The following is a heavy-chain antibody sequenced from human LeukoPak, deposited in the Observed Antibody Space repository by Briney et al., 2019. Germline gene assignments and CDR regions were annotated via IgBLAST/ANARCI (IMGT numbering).Heavy chain of an antibody. CDR2: ISYDGSNK. V-gene: IGHV3-30-3*01. J-gene: IGHJ6*02. CDR1: GFTFSSYA. D-gene: IGHD3-9*01. CDR3: ARGILRYFDWSPAYGMDV. Sequence: GGSLRLSCAASGFTFSSYAMHWVRQAPGKGLEWVAVISYDGSNKYYADSVKGRFTISRDNSKNTLYLQMNSLRAEDTAVYYCARGILRYFDWSPAYGMDVWGQGTTVTVSS.